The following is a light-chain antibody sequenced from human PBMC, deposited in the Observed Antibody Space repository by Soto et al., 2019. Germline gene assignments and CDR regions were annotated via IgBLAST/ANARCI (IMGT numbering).Light chain of an antibody. CDR3: QSYDSSLSGWV. V-gene: IGLV1-40*01. J-gene: IGLJ3*02. CDR1: SSYIGAGYD. Sequence: QSVLTQPPSVSGAPGQRVTISYNASSSYIGAGYDVHWYQQLPETAPKLLIYGNNNRPSGVPDRFSGSKSGTSASLAITGLQAEDEADYYCQSYDSSLSGWVFGGGTKLTVL. CDR2: GNN.